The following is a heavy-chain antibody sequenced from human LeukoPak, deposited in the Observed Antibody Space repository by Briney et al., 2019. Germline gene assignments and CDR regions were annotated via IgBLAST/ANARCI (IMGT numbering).Heavy chain of an antibody. D-gene: IGHD6-13*01. CDR3: DRSAAGSLYYFDY. Sequence: GGSLRLSCAASGFTFSSYGMHWVRQAPGKGLEWVAFVRYDGSNKYYADSVKGRFTISRDNSKNTLYLQMNSLRAEDTAVYYCDRSAAGSLYYFDYWGQGTLVTVSS. CDR2: VRYDGSNK. J-gene: IGHJ4*02. V-gene: IGHV3-30*02. CDR1: GFTFSSYG.